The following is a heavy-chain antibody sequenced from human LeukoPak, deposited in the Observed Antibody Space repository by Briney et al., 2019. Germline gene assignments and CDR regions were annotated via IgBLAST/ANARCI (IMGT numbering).Heavy chain of an antibody. D-gene: IGHD5-18*01. V-gene: IGHV1-24*01. CDR3: ARGEEGYSYAPVDY. J-gene: IGHJ4*02. CDR2: FDPEDGET. Sequence: ASVKVSCKVSGYTLTELSMHWVRQAPGKGLEWMGGFDPEDGETIYAQKFQGRVTITADESTSTAYMELSSLRSEDTAVYYCARGEEGYSYAPVDYWGQGTLVTVSS. CDR1: GYTLTELS.